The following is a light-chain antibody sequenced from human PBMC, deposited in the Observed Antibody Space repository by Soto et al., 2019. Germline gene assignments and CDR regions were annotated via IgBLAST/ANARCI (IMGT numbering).Light chain of an antibody. Sequence: QAVVTQPPSVSAAPAQKVTISCSGSTSNIGNKYVSWYQQVPGTAPKLLIYDNNKRPSGIPDRFSGSKSGTSATLGITGLQNGDEADYYCGTWDSSLSTGVFGGGTKLTVL. CDR1: TSNIGNKY. J-gene: IGLJ2*01. CDR3: GTWDSSLSTGV. V-gene: IGLV1-51*01. CDR2: DNN.